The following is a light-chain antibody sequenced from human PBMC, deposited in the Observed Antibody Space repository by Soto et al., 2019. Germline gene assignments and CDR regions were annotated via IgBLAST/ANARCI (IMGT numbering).Light chain of an antibody. CDR1: QSVSSSY. CDR2: GAS. J-gene: IGKJ1*01. CDR3: QQYNKWLQT. Sequence: EILLTQSPGTLSLSRGERATLSCRASQSVSSSYLAWYQQKPGQAPRLLIYGASSRATGIPDRFSGSGSETDFTLTITSLQPEDVAVYYCQQYNKWLQTFGQGTKVDIK. V-gene: IGKV3-20*01.